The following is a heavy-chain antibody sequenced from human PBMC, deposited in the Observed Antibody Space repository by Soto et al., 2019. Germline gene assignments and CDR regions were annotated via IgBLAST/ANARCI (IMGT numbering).Heavy chain of an antibody. CDR2: ISAHNGNT. CDR3: ARGRYGDY. CDR1: GYAFTTYG. J-gene: IGHJ4*02. D-gene: IGHD1-1*01. Sequence: QVHLVQSGAEVKKPGASVKVSCKGSGYAFTTYGITWVRQAPGQGLEWMGWISAHNGNTNYAQKLQGTVTVTRDTTTSTAYMELRSLRSDDTAVYYWARGRYGDYWGQGALVTVSS. V-gene: IGHV1-18*01.